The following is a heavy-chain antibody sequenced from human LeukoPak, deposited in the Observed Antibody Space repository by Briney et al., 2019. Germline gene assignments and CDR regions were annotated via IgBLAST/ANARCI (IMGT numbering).Heavy chain of an antibody. CDR3: ARGVPTGIDYFDY. CDR1: GFTFSTYW. V-gene: IGHV3-7*04. Sequence: GGSLRLSWVDSGFTFSTYWMTWVRQAPGKGLEWVANIKQDGSDKYYVDSVKGRFIISRDNSKNSLYLQMNSLRAEDTALYYCARGVPTGIDYFDYWGQGTLVTVSS. J-gene: IGHJ4*02. CDR2: IKQDGSDK. D-gene: IGHD1-1*01.